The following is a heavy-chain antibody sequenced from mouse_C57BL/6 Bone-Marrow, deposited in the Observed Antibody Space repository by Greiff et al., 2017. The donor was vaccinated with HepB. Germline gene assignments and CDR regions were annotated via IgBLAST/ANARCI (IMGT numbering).Heavy chain of an antibody. Sequence: VQLQQPGAELVKPGASVKLSCKASGYTFTSYWMHWVKQRPGQGLEWIGVIHPNSGSTNYNEKFKSKATLTVDKSSSTAYMQLSSLTSEDSAVYYCASVVYYYGSSYVYWYFDVWGTGTTVTVSS. CDR1: GYTFTSYW. D-gene: IGHD1-1*01. V-gene: IGHV1-64*01. CDR3: ASVVYYYGSSYVYWYFDV. J-gene: IGHJ1*03. CDR2: IHPNSGST.